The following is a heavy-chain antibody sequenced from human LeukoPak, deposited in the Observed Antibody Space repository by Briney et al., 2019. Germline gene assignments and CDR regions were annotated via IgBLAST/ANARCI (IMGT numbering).Heavy chain of an antibody. CDR3: ARDLLAPEFGELYDINFDY. CDR2: ISAYNGNT. CDR1: GYTFTSYG. J-gene: IGHJ4*02. V-gene: IGHV1-18*01. D-gene: IGHD3-10*01. Sequence: ASVNVSCKASGYTFTSYGISWVRQAPGQGLEWMGWISAYNGNTNYAQKLQGRVTMTTDTSTSTAYMELRSLRSDDTAVYYCARDLLAPEFGELYDINFDYWGQGTLVTVSS.